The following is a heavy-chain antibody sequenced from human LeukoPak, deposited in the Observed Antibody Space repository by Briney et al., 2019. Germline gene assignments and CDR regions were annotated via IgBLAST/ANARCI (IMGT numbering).Heavy chain of an antibody. V-gene: IGHV4-59*08. Sequence: SETLSLTCTVSGGSISSHYWSWIRQPPGKGLEWIGYIYYSGSTNYNPSLKSRVTISVDTSRNQFSLKLSSVTAADAAVYYCVRRISYYYGMDVWGQGTTVTVSS. CDR3: VRRISYYYGMDV. CDR2: IYYSGST. CDR1: GGSISSHY. J-gene: IGHJ6*02.